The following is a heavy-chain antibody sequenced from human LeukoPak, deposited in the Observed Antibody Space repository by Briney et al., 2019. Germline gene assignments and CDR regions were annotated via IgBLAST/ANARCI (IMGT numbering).Heavy chain of an antibody. J-gene: IGHJ4*02. D-gene: IGHD3-10*01. CDR3: ARKSDSLMVRGGDC. V-gene: IGHV3-66*01. CDR2: IYSGGNT. CDR1: GFPFGDFA. Sequence: GSLRLSCAASGFPFGDFAMTWVRQAPGKGPECVSVIYSGGNTYYADSVKGRFTISRDNSKNTLYLQMNSLRAEDTAVYYCARKSDSLMVRGGDCWGQGALVTVSS.